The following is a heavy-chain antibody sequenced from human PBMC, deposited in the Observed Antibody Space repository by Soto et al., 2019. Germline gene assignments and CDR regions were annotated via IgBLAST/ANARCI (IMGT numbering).Heavy chain of an antibody. D-gene: IGHD1-26*01. CDR3: ARDGGRDSGGIDY. CDR2: IIPIFGTA. CDR1: GGTFSSYS. J-gene: IGHJ4*02. V-gene: IGHV1-69*01. Sequence: QVQLVQSGAEVKKPGSSVKVSCKASGGTFSSYSINWVRQAPGQGLEWMGEIIPIFGTANYAQKFQGRGTITAGESTSTAYMEQSSLSSEDTAVDYSARDGGRDSGGIDYWGQGTRVTVSS.